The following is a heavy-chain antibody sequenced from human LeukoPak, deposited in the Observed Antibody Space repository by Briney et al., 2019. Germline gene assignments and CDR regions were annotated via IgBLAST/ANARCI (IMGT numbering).Heavy chain of an antibody. CDR1: GFTFSNAW. Sequence: GGSLRLSCAASGFTFSNAWMSWVRQAPGKALEEVGRIKSKTDGGPTDYAAPVTGRFTISIDDSNITLYLQMNSLKTEDTAVYYCTTDHVTIFGVVIDWGQGTLVTVSS. CDR2: IKSKTDGGPT. J-gene: IGHJ4*02. CDR3: TTDHVTIFGVVID. D-gene: IGHD3-3*01. V-gene: IGHV3-15*01.